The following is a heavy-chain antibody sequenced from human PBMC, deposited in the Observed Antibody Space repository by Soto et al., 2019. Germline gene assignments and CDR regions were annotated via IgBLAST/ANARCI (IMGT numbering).Heavy chain of an antibody. Sequence: QVQLVESGGGVVQPGRSLRLSCAVYGFTFSSHAMHWVRQAPGKGLEWVAVISYDESNDLYADSVKGRFTISRDNSKSTLYLQMNSLRAEDTAVYYCASGGYSYGYIHSWGQGTLVTVSP. J-gene: IGHJ5*02. CDR1: GFTFSSHA. CDR3: ASGGYSYGYIHS. CDR2: ISYDESND. D-gene: IGHD5-18*01. V-gene: IGHV3-30-3*01.